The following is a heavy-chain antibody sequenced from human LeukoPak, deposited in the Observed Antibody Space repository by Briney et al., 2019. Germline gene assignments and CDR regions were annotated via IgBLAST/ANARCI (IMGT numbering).Heavy chain of an antibody. J-gene: IGHJ4*02. CDR2: IYYSGST. Sequence: SETLSLTCTVSGDSISSYYWSWIRQPPGKGLEWIGYIYYSGSTNYNPSLKSRVTISVDTSKNQFSLKLSSVTAADTAVYYCARSRSSGWYLGQGILVTVSS. D-gene: IGHD6-19*01. CDR1: GDSISSYY. V-gene: IGHV4-59*12. CDR3: ARSRSSGWY.